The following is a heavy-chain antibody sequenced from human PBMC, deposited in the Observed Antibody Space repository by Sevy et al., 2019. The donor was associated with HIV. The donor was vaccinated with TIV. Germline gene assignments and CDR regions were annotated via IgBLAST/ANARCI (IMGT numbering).Heavy chain of an antibody. CDR2: IKRDGSEK. Sequence: GGSLRLSCAASGFTFSNYWMSWVRQAPGKGLEWVANIKRDGSEKYYVASVEGLFTISRDNAKTSLYLQMNSLRVEDTAMYYCARDCSSANCLWGMDVWGQGTMVTVSS. V-gene: IGHV3-7*03. J-gene: IGHJ6*02. CDR3: ARDCSSANCLWGMDV. CDR1: GFTFSNYW. D-gene: IGHD2-2*01.